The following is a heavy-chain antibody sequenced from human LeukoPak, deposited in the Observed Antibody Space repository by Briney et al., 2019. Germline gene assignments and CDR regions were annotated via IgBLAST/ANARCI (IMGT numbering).Heavy chain of an antibody. CDR1: GYTFTSYY. J-gene: IGHJ5*02. D-gene: IGHD1-26*01. V-gene: IGHV1-46*01. Sequence: ASVKVSCKASGYTFTSYYMHWVRQAPGQGLEWMGIINPSGGSTSYAQKFQGRVTMTRDTSTSTVYMELSSLRSEDTAVYYCARDLVEYSGSYYRTWFDPWGQGTLVTVSS. CDR3: ARDLVEYSGSYYRTWFDP. CDR2: INPSGGST.